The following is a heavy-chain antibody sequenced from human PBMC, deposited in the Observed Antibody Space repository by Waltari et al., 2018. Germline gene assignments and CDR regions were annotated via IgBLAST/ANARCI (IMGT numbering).Heavy chain of an antibody. CDR2: ISWNSGSI. CDR3: VKDGGGSFFSFDY. D-gene: IGHD1-26*01. CDR1: GFTFDDSA. J-gene: IGHJ4*02. Sequence: EVQLVESGGGLVQPGRSLRLSCAAYGFTFDDSAMHWVRQAPGKGLEWVSGISWNSGSIGYEDSVKGRFIISRDNAKNSMYLKMNSLRAEDKALYYCVKDGGGSFFSFDYWGQGTLVTVSS. V-gene: IGHV3-9*01.